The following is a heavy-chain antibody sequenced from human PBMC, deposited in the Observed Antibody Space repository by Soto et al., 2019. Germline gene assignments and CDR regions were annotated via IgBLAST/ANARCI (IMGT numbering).Heavy chain of an antibody. CDR1: GFTFSNAW. J-gene: IGHJ3*02. V-gene: IGHV3-15*01. CDR2: IKSKTDGGTT. CDR3: TTAESFYSSYPDLDAFDI. D-gene: IGHD6-6*01. Sequence: PGGSLRLSCAASGFTFSNAWMSWVRQAPGKGLEWVGRIKSKTDGGTTDYAAPVKGRFTISRDDSKNTLYLQMNSLKTEDTAVYYCTTAESFYSSYPDLDAFDIWSQGTMVTVSS.